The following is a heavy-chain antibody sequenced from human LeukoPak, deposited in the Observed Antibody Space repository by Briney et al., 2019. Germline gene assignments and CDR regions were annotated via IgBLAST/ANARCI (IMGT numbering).Heavy chain of an antibody. D-gene: IGHD6-19*01. CDR1: GFTFSSYA. CDR2: ISGNSGST. CDR3: AKVTYSSGWYRGDSFDY. Sequence: GGSLRLSCAASGFTFSSYAMSWVRQAPGEGLEWVSAISGNSGSTYYADSVKGRFTISRDNSKNTLYLQMNSLRAEDTAVYYCAKVTYSSGWYRGDSFDYWGQGTLVTVSS. V-gene: IGHV3-23*01. J-gene: IGHJ4*02.